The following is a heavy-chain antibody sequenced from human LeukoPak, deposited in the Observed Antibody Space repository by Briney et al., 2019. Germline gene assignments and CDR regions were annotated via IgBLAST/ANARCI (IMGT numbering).Heavy chain of an antibody. D-gene: IGHD3-22*01. CDR3: ALRDYYDSSGRSFDP. CDR2: MNPNSGNT. Sequence: GASVKVSCKASGYTFTGYYMHWVRQAPGQGLEWMGWMNPNSGNTGYAQKFQGRVTITRNTSISTAYMELSSLRSEDTAVYYCALRDYYDSSGRSFDPWGQGTLVTVSS. CDR1: GYTFTGYY. V-gene: IGHV1-8*03. J-gene: IGHJ5*02.